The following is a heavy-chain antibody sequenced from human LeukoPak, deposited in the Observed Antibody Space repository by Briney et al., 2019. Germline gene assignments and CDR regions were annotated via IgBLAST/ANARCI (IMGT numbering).Heavy chain of an antibody. D-gene: IGHD1-26*01. CDR2: MKQDGSET. J-gene: IGHJ6*03. V-gene: IGHV3-7*01. CDR1: GFNFGNYW. CDR3: AREVEWELYYYYYYYMDV. Sequence: GGSLRLSCAGSGFNFGNYWMSWVRQAPGKGLEWVANMKQDGSETYYVDSVKGRFTISRDNAKNSLYLQMNSLRAEDTAVYYCAREVEWELYYYYYYYMDVWGKGTTVTISS.